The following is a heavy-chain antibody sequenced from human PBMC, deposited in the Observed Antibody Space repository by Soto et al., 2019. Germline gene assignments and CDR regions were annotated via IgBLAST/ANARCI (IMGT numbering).Heavy chain of an antibody. D-gene: IGHD3-22*01. CDR3: ARDRGYYYDSSGYKASWFDP. J-gene: IGHJ5*02. CDR2: ISTNSRST. V-gene: IGHV3-48*01. Sequence: GGSLRLSCAASGFIFSSYSMNWVRQTPGKGLEWVSYISTNSRSTYYADSVQGRFTISRDNAKNSLYLQMNSLRAEDTAVYYCARDRGYYYDSSGYKASWFDPWGQGTLVTVSS. CDR1: GFIFSSYS.